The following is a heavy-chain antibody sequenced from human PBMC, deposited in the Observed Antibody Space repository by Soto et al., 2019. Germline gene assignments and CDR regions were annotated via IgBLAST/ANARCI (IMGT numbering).Heavy chain of an antibody. D-gene: IGHD5-12*01. CDR2: ITTGSNYM. CDR3: ARVKTPGYSGIYAGVDI. Sequence: EVQLVESGGGLVKPGGSLRLSCAASGFTLSTYSMNWVRQAPGKGLEWVSYITTGSNYMYYADSVKGRFTISRDDAKNSLFLQMNSLRAEDTAVYYCARVKTPGYSGIYAGVDIWGQGTMVTVSS. J-gene: IGHJ3*02. CDR1: GFTLSTYS. V-gene: IGHV3-21*01.